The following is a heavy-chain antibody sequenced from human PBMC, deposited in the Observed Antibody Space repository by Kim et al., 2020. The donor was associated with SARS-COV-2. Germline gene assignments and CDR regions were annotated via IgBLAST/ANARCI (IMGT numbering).Heavy chain of an antibody. CDR1: GGSISSSSYY. J-gene: IGHJ4*02. V-gene: IGHV4-39*01. D-gene: IGHD1-26*01. CDR2: IYYSGST. CDR3: ARRHTRSIVGATRGPGGYYFDY. Sequence: SETLSLTCTVSGGSISSSSYYWGWIRQPPGKGLEWIGSIYYSGSTYYNPSLKSRVTISVDTSKNQFSLKLSSVTAADTAVYYCARRHTRSIVGATRGPGGYYFDYWGQGTLVTVSS.